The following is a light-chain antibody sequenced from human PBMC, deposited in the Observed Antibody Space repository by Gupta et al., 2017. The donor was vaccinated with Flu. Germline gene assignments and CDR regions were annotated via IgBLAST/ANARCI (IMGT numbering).Light chain of an antibody. CDR1: QSISSY. CDR3: QQSDSTPNT. CDR2: AAP. Sequence: DIQMTQSPSSLSASVGDRVTITCRASQSISSYLNWYQQKPGKAPKLLIYAAPSLQSGVPSRFSGSGSGTDFTLTISRLQPEDFATYYCQQSDSTPNTFGGGTKVEIK. V-gene: IGKV1-39*01. J-gene: IGKJ4*01.